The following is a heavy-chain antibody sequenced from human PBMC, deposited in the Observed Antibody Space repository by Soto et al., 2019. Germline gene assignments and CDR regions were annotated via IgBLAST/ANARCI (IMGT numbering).Heavy chain of an antibody. CDR1: GFTFSSYA. D-gene: IGHD6-13*01. CDR2: ISYDGSNK. J-gene: IGHJ4*02. Sequence: GGSLRLSCAASGFTFSSYAMHWVRQAPGKGLEWVAVISYDGSNKYYADSVKGRFTISRDNSKNTLYLQMNSLRAEDTAVYYCARDLRYSSSSGDYWGQGTLVTVSS. V-gene: IGHV3-30-3*01. CDR3: ARDLRYSSSSGDY.